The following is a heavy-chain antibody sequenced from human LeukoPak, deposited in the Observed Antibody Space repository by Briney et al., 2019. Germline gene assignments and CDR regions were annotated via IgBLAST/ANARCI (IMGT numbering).Heavy chain of an antibody. CDR2: INHSGST. V-gene: IGHV4-34*01. CDR1: GVSMSSSY. D-gene: IGHD4-17*01. CDR3: ARAPRDYGDYVYYYYYGMDV. J-gene: IGHJ6*02. Sequence: SETLSLTCTVSGVSMSSSYWSWIRQPPGKGLEWIGEINHSGSTNYNPSLKSRVTISVDTSKNQFSLKLSSVTAADTAVYYCARAPRDYGDYVYYYYYGMDVWGQGTTVTVSS.